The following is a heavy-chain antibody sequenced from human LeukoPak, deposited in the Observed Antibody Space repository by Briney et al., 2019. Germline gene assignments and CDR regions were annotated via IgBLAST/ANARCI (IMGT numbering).Heavy chain of an antibody. J-gene: IGHJ6*03. V-gene: IGHV3-7*01. D-gene: IGHD6-6*01. CDR1: GFTFSSYW. Sequence: TGGSLRLSCAASGFTFSSYWMSWVRQALGKGLEWVANIKQDGSEKYYVDSVKGRFTISRDNAENSLYLQMNSLRAEDTAVYYCARVRRSSSHYYYYMDVWGKGTTVTVS. CDR3: ARVRRSSSHYYYYMDV. CDR2: IKQDGSEK.